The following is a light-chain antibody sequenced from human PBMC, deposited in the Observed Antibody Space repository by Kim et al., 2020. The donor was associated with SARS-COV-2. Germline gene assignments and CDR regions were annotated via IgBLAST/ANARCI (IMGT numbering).Light chain of an antibody. CDR2: YVS. J-gene: IGLJ3*02. CDR3: SSYTSSSTRV. Sequence: QSLTLTSSRTSSDVGGYNNVSWYQQHPAKAPTLLVFYVSSRPSGVSHRFSCSTSGNTASLLISGLQAEDEADYYCSSYTSSSTRVFGGGTKLTVL. CDR1: SSDVGGYNN. V-gene: IGLV2-14*04.